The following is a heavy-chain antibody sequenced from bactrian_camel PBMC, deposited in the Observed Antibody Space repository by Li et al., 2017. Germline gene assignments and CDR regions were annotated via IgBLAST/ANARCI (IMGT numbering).Heavy chain of an antibody. Sequence: HVQLVESGGGSVQGGGSLRLSCTASGFNFDDSDMGWYRQAPGAACELVSTISSDGSTYYLGSVKGRFAISRDNAKNTVYLQMNSLKPEDTAIYYCAADLAWGCVGAWYRSDFPYRGQGTQVTVS. CDR2: TISSDGST. CDR1: GFNFDDSD. V-gene: IGHV3S63*01. J-gene: IGHJ6*01. D-gene: IGHD2*01. CDR3: AADLAWGCVGAWYRSDFPY.